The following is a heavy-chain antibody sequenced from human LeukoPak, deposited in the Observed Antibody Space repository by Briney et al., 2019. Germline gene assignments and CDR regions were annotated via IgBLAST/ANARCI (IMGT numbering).Heavy chain of an antibody. V-gene: IGHV1-69*13. CDR2: IIPIFGTA. CDR1: GGAFSSYA. CDR3: ARELDGGWVESP. D-gene: IGHD6-19*01. Sequence: ASVKVSCKASGGAFSSYAISWVRQAPGQGLEWMGGIIPIFGTANYAQKFQGRVTITADESTSTAYMELSSLRSEDTAVYYCARELDGGWVESPWGQGTLVTVSS. J-gene: IGHJ5*02.